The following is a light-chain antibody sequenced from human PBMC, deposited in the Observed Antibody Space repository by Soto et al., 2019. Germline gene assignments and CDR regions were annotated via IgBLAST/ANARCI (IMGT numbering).Light chain of an antibody. Sequence: QSVLTHPPSASESPGQSVTISCTGTSSDVGGYNYVSWYQQHPGKAPKLMIYEVSKRPSGVPDRFSGSKSGNTASLSVSGLQAEDEADYYCSSYAGSNNFGVFGTGTKLTVL. CDR2: EVS. J-gene: IGLJ1*01. CDR3: SSYAGSNNFGV. CDR1: SSDVGGYNY. V-gene: IGLV2-8*01.